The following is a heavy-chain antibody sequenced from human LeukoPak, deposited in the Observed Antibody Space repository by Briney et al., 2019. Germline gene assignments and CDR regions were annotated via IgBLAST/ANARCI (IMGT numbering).Heavy chain of an antibody. J-gene: IGHJ4*02. CDR3: ARLPFYDSSGY. D-gene: IGHD3-22*01. CDR1: GDSISSYY. V-gene: IGHV4-59*08. Sequence: SETLSLTCSVSGDSISSYYWSWIRQPPGKGLEWIGYIYYTGNTNYNPSLKGRVTMSVDTSKNQFSLRLRSVTAADTAVYYCARLPFYDSSGYWGQGTLVAVSS. CDR2: IYYTGNT.